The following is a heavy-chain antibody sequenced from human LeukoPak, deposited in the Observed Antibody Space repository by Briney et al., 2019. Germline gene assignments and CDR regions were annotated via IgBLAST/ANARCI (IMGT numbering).Heavy chain of an antibody. J-gene: IGHJ4*02. CDR1: GFTFSSYG. Sequence: GGSLRLSCAASGFTFSSYGMHWVRQAPGKGLEWVAFIRYDGSNKYYADSVKGRFTISRDNSKNTLYLQMNSLRAEDTAVYYCAKRGAVHVVDTAMAGGLSFDYWGQGTLVTVSS. V-gene: IGHV3-30*02. D-gene: IGHD5-18*01. CDR3: AKRGAVHVVDTAMAGGLSFDY. CDR2: IRYDGSNK.